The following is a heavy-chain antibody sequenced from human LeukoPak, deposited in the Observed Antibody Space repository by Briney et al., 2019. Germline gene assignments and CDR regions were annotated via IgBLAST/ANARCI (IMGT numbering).Heavy chain of an antibody. V-gene: IGHV3-23*01. CDR1: GFTFSNYA. CDR3: ARKKYYYESSDFGWFDL. D-gene: IGHD3-22*01. CDR2: ISGSGGTT. J-gene: IGHJ5*02. Sequence: GGSLRLSCAASGFTFSNYAMSWVRQAPGKGLEWVSGISGSGGTTYYADSVKGRFTISRDNSKNSLYLQMNSLRAEDTAVYYCARKKYYYESSDFGWFDLWGQGTLVAVSS.